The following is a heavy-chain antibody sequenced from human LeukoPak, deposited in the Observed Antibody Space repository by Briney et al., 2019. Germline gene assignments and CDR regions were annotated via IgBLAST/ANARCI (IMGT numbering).Heavy chain of an antibody. CDR1: GDSMNSRSVY. D-gene: IGHD1-20*01. Sequence: RSSETLSLTCTVSGDSMNSRSVYWAWIRQPPGKGLQWFGSIFYDGTRSTYYNPSLRSRVSMSIDTSGSQFSLRLTSVTAADTAVYYCARQYNWNYFDYWGQGTLVAVSS. CDR3: ARQYNWNYFDY. CDR2: IFYDGTRST. J-gene: IGHJ4*02. V-gene: IGHV4-39*01.